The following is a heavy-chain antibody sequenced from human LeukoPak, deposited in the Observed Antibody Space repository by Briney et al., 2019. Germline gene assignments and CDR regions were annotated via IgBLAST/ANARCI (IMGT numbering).Heavy chain of an antibody. Sequence: SETPSLTCTVSGGAISSSRHSWTWIRQPPGKGLEWIGVIYYNGSTYYNPSLKSRVTISVDTSKNQFSLKLSSVTAADIAVYYCATGKVFPTYDFWSGPIDYWGQGTLVTVSS. D-gene: IGHD3-3*01. CDR2: IYYNGST. J-gene: IGHJ4*02. V-gene: IGHV4-39*07. CDR3: ATGKVFPTYDFWSGPIDY. CDR1: GGAISSSRHS.